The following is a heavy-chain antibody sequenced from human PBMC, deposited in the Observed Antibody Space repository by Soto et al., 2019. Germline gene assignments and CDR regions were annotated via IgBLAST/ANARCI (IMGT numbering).Heavy chain of an antibody. CDR2: ISYDGSNK. J-gene: IGHJ6*02. V-gene: IGHV3-30-3*01. Sequence: QVQLVESGGGVVQPGRSLRLSCAASRFTFSSYAMHWVRQAPGKGLEWVAVISYDGSNKYYADSVKGRFTISRDNSKNTLYLQMNSLRAEDTAVYYCASSTYYEIYNYYGMDVWGQGTTVTVSS. D-gene: IGHD3-22*01. CDR3: ASSTYYEIYNYYGMDV. CDR1: RFTFSSYA.